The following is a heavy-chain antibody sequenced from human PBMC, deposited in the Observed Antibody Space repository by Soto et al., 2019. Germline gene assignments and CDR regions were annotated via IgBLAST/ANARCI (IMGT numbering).Heavy chain of an antibody. CDR1: GFTFDDYA. CDR2: ISWNSGSI. V-gene: IGHV3-9*01. D-gene: IGHD2-15*01. Sequence: GGSLRLSCAASGFTFDDYAMHWVRQAPGKGLEWVSGISWNSGSIGYADSVKGRFTISRDNAKNSLYLQMNSLRAEDTALYYCAKDTWALEGSLDYWGQGTLVTVSS. CDR3: AKDTWALEGSLDY. J-gene: IGHJ4*02.